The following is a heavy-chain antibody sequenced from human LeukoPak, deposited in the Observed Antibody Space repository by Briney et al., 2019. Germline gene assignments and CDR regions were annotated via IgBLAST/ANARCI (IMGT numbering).Heavy chain of an antibody. D-gene: IGHD6-19*01. J-gene: IGHJ4*02. CDR3: ARGGKQWRGGNYFDS. CDR2: ITTGRGET. Sequence: GASVKVSRKASGYTFTDYALHWVRQAPGQSLEWMGWITTGRGETRYSQEVQRRITFTRDTSASTVYMDLSDLRSDDTAVYYCARGGKQWRGGNYFDSWGQGTLVAVSS. CDR1: GYTFTDYA. V-gene: IGHV1-3*04.